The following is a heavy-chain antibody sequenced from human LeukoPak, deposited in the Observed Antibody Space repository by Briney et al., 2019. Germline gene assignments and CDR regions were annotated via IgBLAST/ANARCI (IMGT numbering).Heavy chain of an antibody. CDR2: IYSAGST. CDR1: GSTASSNY. J-gene: IGHJ6*03. V-gene: IGHV3-53*01. D-gene: IGHD6-19*01. Sequence: VGSLVPSCAPSGSTASSNYMSWVGKAPPNGLELLSVIYSAGSTYYADSVKGRFTISRDNSKNTLYLQMNSLRAEDTAVYYCARAVAGTGPHYCYYYMDVWVKGTTVSVSS. CDR3: ARAVAGTGPHYCYYYMDV.